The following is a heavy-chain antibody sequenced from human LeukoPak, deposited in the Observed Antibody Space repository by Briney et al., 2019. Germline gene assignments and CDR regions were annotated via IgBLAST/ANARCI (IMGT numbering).Heavy chain of an antibody. V-gene: IGHV1-2*02. CDR2: INPNSGGT. D-gene: IGHD3-3*01. Sequence: ASVKVSCKASGGTFSSYAISWVRQAPGQGLEWMGWINPNSGGTNYAQKFQGRVTMTRDTSISTAYMELSRLRSDDTAVYYCAATLDYDFWSGYYYYFDYWGQGTLVTVSS. CDR1: GGTFSSYA. CDR3: AATLDYDFWSGYYYYFDY. J-gene: IGHJ4*02.